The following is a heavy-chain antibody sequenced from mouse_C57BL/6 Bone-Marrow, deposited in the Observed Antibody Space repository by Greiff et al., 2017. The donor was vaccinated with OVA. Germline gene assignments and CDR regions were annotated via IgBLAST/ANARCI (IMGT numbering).Heavy chain of an antibody. V-gene: IGHV14-1*01. J-gene: IGHJ1*03. CDR2: FDPEDGDT. Sequence: VQLQQSGAELVRPGASVKLSCTASGFNIQDYYMHWVKQRPEQGLEWIGRFDPEDGDTEYAPKFQGKATMTADTSSNTAYLQLSSLTSEDTAVYYCTTGGYWYFDVWGTGTTVTVSS. CDR3: TTGGYWYFDV. CDR1: GFNIQDYY.